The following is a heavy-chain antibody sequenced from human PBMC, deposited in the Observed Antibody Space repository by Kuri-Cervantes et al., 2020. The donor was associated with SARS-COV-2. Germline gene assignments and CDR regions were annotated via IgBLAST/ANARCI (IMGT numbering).Heavy chain of an antibody. CDR3: AGVYSGFDY. CDR1: GYSISSGYY. CDR2: SFYSGNT. V-gene: IGHV4-38-2*02. D-gene: IGHD1-26*01. J-gene: IGHJ4*02. Sequence: SETLSLTRTVSGYSISSGYYWGWIRQPPGKGLEWIGGSFYSGNTYYNPSLKSRVTVSVDTSKNQFSLKLSSVAAADTSGYYCAGVYSGFDYWGQGTLVTVSS.